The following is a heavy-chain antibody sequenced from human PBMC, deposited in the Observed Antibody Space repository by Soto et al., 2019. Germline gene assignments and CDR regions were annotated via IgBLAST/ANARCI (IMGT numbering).Heavy chain of an antibody. J-gene: IGHJ4*02. Sequence: SETLSLSCTVSGASLSSISYYWSWIRQHPGKGLEWIEYIYYSGSTYYNPSLRSRVTISVDTSKNQFSLKLSSVTAADTAVYYCASGLSTPTYCGGDCYSAPDYWGQGTLVTVS. CDR1: GASLSSISYY. CDR2: IYYSGST. V-gene: IGHV4-31*03. CDR3: ASGLSTPTYCGGDCYSAPDY. D-gene: IGHD2-21*02.